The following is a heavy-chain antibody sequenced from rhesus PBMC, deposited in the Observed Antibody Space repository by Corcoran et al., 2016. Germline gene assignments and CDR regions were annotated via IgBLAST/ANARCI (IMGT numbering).Heavy chain of an antibody. CDR1: GYSISSNY. V-gene: IGHV4-147*01. D-gene: IGHD6-25*01. CDR2: IYGSSGST. J-gene: IGHJ1*01. Sequence: QVQLQESGPGLVKPSETLSLTCAVSGYSISSNYWSWIRQPPGKGLEWIGYIYGSSGSTYYNPSLKSRVTISTVTSKNQFSLKLSSVTAADTAVYYCARVSGSWNDEYFEFWGQGALVTVSS. CDR3: ARVSGSWNDEYFEF.